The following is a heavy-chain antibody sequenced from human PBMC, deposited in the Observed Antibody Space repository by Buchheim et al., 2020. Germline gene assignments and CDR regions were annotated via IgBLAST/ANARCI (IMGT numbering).Heavy chain of an antibody. Sequence: VQLVESGGGVVQPGRSLRLSCAASGFTFSSYSMNWVRQAPGKGLEWVSSISSSSSYIYYADSVKGRFSISRENAKNSLYLQMNSLRAEDTAVYYCARGGAARGRGYYFDYWGQGTL. V-gene: IGHV3-21*01. CDR3: ARGGAARGRGYYFDY. CDR2: ISSSSSYI. J-gene: IGHJ4*02. D-gene: IGHD6-6*01. CDR1: GFTFSSYS.